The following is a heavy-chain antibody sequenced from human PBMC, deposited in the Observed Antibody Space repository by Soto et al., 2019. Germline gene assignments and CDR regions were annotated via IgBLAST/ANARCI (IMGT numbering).Heavy chain of an antibody. CDR3: ARVWYRPFYSIKLPFDY. CDR1: GGSFSGYY. D-gene: IGHD4-4*01. V-gene: IGHV4-34*01. J-gene: IGHJ4*02. Sequence: PSETLSLTCAVYGGSFSGYYWSWIRQPPGKGLEWIGEINHSGSTNYNPSLKSRVTISVDTSKNQFSLKLSSVTAADTAVYYCARVWYRPFYSIKLPFDYWGQGTLVTVSS. CDR2: INHSGST.